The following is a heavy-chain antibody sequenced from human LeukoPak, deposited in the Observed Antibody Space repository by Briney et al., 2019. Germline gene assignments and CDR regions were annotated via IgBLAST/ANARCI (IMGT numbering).Heavy chain of an antibody. J-gene: IGHJ4*02. Sequence: GRSLRLSCAVSGFTFSSYAMHWVRQAPGKGLEWVAVISYDGSNKYYADSVKGRFTISRDNSKNTLYLQMNSLRAEDTAVYYCARDPGRVVAALDYWGQGTLVTVSS. CDR1: GFTFSSYA. CDR3: ARDPGRVVAALDY. V-gene: IGHV3-30*04. D-gene: IGHD2-15*01. CDR2: ISYDGSNK.